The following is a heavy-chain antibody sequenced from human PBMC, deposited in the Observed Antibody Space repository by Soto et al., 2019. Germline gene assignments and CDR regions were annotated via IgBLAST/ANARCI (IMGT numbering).Heavy chain of an antibody. CDR3: ARSYYDYVWGSYRPALLDY. J-gene: IGHJ4*02. Sequence: ASVKVSCKASGYTFTTYYMHWVRQAPGQGLEWLGVINTSAGSTTYAQRFQGRVTMTRDTSMSTVYMELSSLRSEDTAVYYCARSYYDYVWGSYRPALLDYRGQGTLVTVSS. CDR1: GYTFTTYY. CDR2: INTSAGST. V-gene: IGHV1-46*01. D-gene: IGHD3-16*02.